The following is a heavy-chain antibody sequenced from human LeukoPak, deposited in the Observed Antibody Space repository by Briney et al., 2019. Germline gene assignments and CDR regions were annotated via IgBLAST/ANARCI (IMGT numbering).Heavy chain of an antibody. D-gene: IGHD2-2*01. CDR3: ARDLSSSTSCYSY. V-gene: IGHV3-21*01. Sequence: GGSLRLSCAASGFTFGDYAMQWVRQAPGKGLEWVSSISPSGNYIYYADSLEGRFTISGDNAKNSLYLQMNSLRAEDTAVYYCARDLSSSTSCYSYWGQGTLVTVSS. J-gene: IGHJ4*02. CDR1: GFTFGDYA. CDR2: ISPSGNYI.